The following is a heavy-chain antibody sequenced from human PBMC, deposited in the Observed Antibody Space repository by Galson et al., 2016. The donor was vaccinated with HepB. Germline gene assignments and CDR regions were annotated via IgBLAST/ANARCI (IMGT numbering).Heavy chain of an antibody. Sequence: SETLSLTCSIFGGSISSYYWTWMRQPPGKGLEWIGNIYFTGGTNYNPSLKSRVTISLDTSRNQFSLKLTSVTAADSALYYCARGNEYSSPFYYYYAMEVWGQGTTVTVSS. J-gene: IGHJ6*02. D-gene: IGHD6-6*01. CDR2: IYFTGGT. CDR1: GGSISSYY. V-gene: IGHV4-59*01. CDR3: ARGNEYSSPFYYYYAMEV.